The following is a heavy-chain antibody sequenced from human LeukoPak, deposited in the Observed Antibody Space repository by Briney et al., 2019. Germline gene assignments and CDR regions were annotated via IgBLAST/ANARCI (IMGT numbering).Heavy chain of an antibody. D-gene: IGHD2-15*01. CDR2: IRYDGSNK. J-gene: IGHJ4*02. Sequence: GSLRLSCAASGFSLSNYRMNWVRQAPGKGLEWVAFIRYDGSNKYYADSVKGRFTISRDNSKNTLYLQMNSLRAEDTAVYYCAKGGALYCSGGSCYVDYWGQGTLVTVSS. V-gene: IGHV3-30*02. CDR3: AKGGALYCSGGSCYVDY. CDR1: GFSLSNYR.